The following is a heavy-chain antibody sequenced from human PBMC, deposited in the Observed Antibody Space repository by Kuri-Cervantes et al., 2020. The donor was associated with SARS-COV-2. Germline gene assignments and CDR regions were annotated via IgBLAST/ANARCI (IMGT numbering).Heavy chain of an antibody. CDR1: GGSISSGSYY. V-gene: IGHV4-61*09. D-gene: IGHD3-10*01. Sequence: SETLSLTCTVSGGSISSGSYYWSWIRQPAGKGLEWIGHIYTSGSTNYNPSLRSRVTISVDTSKNQFSLKLSSVTAADTAVYYCARYPGSSWFDPWGQGTLVTVSS. J-gene: IGHJ5*02. CDR3: ARYPGSSWFDP. CDR2: IYTSGST.